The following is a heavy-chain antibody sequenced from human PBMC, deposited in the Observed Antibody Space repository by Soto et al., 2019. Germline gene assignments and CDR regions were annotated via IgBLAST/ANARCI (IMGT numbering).Heavy chain of an antibody. CDR2: ISAYNGNT. CDR3: ARVAGDLIAVGVDFDY. J-gene: IGHJ4*02. V-gene: IGHV1-18*01. CDR1: GYTFTSYG. D-gene: IGHD6-19*01. Sequence: QVQLVQSGAEVKKPGASVKVSCKASGYTFTSYGISWVRQAPGQGLEWMGWISAYNGNTNYAQKLQGRVTMTTDTARSPAYMEVRSLRSDDTAVYYCARVAGDLIAVGVDFDYWCQGTLVTDSS.